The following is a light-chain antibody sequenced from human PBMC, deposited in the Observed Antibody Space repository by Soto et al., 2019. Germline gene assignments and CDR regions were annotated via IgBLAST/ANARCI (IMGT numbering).Light chain of an antibody. Sequence: QAVVTQEPSFSVSPGGTVTLTCGLSSGSVSTSYYPTWYQQTPGQAPRTLIYSTSPRSSGVPDRFSGSILGNKAALTITGAQADDESQYYCVLYMGSGVWVFGGGTKVTVL. CDR1: SGSVSTSYY. CDR3: VLYMGSGVWV. CDR2: STS. V-gene: IGLV8-61*01. J-gene: IGLJ3*02.